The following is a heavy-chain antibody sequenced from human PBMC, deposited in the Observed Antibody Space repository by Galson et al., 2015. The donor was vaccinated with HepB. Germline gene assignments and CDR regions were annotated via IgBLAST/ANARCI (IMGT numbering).Heavy chain of an antibody. D-gene: IGHD3-10*01. CDR1: GFTFSSHG. CDR2: ISYDGSNK. CDR3: AKNFRVAGLWFGELMSWFDP. V-gene: IGHV3-30*18. Sequence: SLRLSCAASGFTFSSHGMHWVRQAPGKGLEWVAVISYDGSNKYYADSVKGRFTISRDNSKNTLYLQMNSLRAEDTAVYYCAKNFRVAGLWFGELMSWFDPWGQGTLVTVSS. J-gene: IGHJ5*02.